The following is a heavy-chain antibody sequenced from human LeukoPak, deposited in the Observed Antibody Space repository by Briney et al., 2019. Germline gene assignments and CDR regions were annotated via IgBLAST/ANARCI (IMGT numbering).Heavy chain of an antibody. CDR3: ARTKQQPLFGMDV. V-gene: IGHV1-69*02. J-gene: IGHJ6*02. Sequence: GASVKVSCKASGYTFTGYYMHWVRQAPGQGLEWMGRIIPILGIANYAQKFQGRVTITADKSTSTAYMELSSLRSEDTAVYYCARTKQQPLFGMDVWGQGTTVTVSS. CDR2: IIPILGIA. D-gene: IGHD6-13*01. CDR1: GYTFTGYY.